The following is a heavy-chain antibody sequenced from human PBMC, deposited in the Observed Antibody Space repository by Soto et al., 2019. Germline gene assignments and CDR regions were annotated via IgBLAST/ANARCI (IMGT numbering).Heavy chain of an antibody. CDR3: ARPDTAMGPFDY. CDR1: GFTFSSYA. D-gene: IGHD5-18*01. V-gene: IGHV3-30-3*01. J-gene: IGHJ4*02. CDR2: ISYDGSNK. Sequence: GGSLRLSCAASGFTFSSYAMHWVRQAPGKGLEWVAVISYDGSNKYYADSVKGRFTISRDNSKNTLYLQMNSLRAEDTAVYYCARPDTAMGPFDYWGQGTLVTVSS.